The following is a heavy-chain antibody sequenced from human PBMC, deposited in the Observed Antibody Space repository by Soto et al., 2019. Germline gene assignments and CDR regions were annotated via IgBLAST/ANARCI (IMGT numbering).Heavy chain of an antibody. Sequence: SETLSLTCTVSGDSISSDDYYWNWIRQPPGKGLEWIGYIYYSGSTYYSPSLKSRVSISMDTSRNQFSLKLSSVTAADTAVYYCARKLSGYSYGPGEVYWGRGTLVTVSS. V-gene: IGHV4-30-4*01. CDR1: GDSISSDDYY. CDR3: ARKLSGYSYGPGEVY. J-gene: IGHJ4*02. D-gene: IGHD5-18*01. CDR2: IYYSGST.